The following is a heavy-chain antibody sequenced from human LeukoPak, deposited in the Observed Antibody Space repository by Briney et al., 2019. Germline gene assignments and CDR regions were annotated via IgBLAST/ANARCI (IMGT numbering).Heavy chain of an antibody. CDR3: TGHHQAYSRTY. CDR2: ISTDASST. Sequence: GGSLRLSCAASGFTFSSYWMHWVRHAPGKGLVWVSRISTDASSTTYADSVKGRFTISRDNAKDTLYLQMNSLRAEDTAVYYCTGHHQAYSRTYWGQGTLVTVSS. D-gene: IGHD6-13*01. J-gene: IGHJ4*02. CDR1: GFTFSSYW. V-gene: IGHV3-74*01.